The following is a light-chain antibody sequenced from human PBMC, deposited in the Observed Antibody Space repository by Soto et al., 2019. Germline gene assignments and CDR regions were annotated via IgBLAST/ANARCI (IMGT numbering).Light chain of an antibody. J-gene: IGKJ3*01. V-gene: IGKV2-30*01. CDR2: HVS. CDR1: ESLAYSDGNTY. CDR3: MQGIHWPPR. Sequence: DVVMTQSPLSLPVTLGQPASISCRSSESLAYSDGNTYLNWFQQRPSQSPRRLIYHVSKREYGVPDRFSGSGSGTHFTLKIIRVEEEDVGVYYRMQGIHWPPRFGAGPSVYIK.